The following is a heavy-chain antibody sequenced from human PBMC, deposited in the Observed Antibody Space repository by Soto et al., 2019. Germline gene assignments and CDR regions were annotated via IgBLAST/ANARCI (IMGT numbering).Heavy chain of an antibody. CDR2: VHESGST. CDR3: ARGTRALITSSFAY. CDR1: GDAISNYY. V-gene: IGHV4-59*01. Sequence: SETLSLTCTVSGDAISNYYWSWIRQTPGRGLEWIGCVHESGSTDYNPSLKGRVTISLHTSKSQFSLSLRSATAADTATYYCARGTRALITSSFAYWGQG. D-gene: IGHD1-20*01. J-gene: IGHJ4*02.